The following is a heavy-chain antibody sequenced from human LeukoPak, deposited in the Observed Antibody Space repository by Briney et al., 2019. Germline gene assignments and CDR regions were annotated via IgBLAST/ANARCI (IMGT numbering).Heavy chain of an antibody. Sequence: SWGSLSLSCAASGLTFSSHWLHWVRHAPGQGLVWVSLSNSDGSSKTYGYSVQGRFTISKANANNTLYLQMTRLRAEDTAVYYWSRGQGVAGPFFVGDQWRQETLVSVSS. CDR2: SNSDGSSK. CDR1: GLTFSSHW. D-gene: IGHD3-10*01. V-gene: IGHV3-74*01. J-gene: IGHJ4*02. CDR3: SRGQGVAGPFFVGDQ.